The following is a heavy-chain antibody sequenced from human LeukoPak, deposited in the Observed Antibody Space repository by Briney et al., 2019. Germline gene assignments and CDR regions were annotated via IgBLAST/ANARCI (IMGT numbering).Heavy chain of an antibody. V-gene: IGHV3-9*01. J-gene: IGHJ4*02. Sequence: TGRSLRLSCAASGFTFDNYAMHGVRHAPGKGLEWLSIISWNSGYIGYADSVKGRFTISRDNAKKSLDLQMNSLRAEDTAFYYCAKVRGTYSSGYFFDYWGQGTLVTVSS. CDR2: ISWNSGYI. CDR1: GFTFDNYA. CDR3: AKVRGTYSSGYFFDY. D-gene: IGHD6-19*01.